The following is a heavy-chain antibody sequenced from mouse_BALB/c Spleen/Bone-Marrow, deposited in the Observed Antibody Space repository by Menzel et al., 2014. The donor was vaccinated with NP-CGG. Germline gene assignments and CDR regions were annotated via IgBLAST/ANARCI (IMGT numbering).Heavy chain of an antibody. CDR2: IDPSTGHT. CDR3: ARPYRYDKEFAY. J-gene: IGHJ3*01. Sequence: VKLMESGAELAKPGASVKMSCEASGFPFTTYWMHWFKQRPGQGLEWIGYIDPSTGHTEYNQNFKDKATLTADKSSSTTYMQLSSLTSEDSAVYYCARPYRYDKEFAYWGQGTLVTGSA. D-gene: IGHD2-14*01. V-gene: IGHV1-7*01. CDR1: GFPFTTYW.